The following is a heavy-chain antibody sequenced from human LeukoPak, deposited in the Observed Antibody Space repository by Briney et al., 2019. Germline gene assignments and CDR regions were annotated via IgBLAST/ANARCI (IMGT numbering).Heavy chain of an antibody. V-gene: IGHV4-59*08. CDR2: IYYSGST. D-gene: IGHD6-19*01. CDR1: GGSISSYY. Sequence: SETLSLTCTVPGGSISSYYWSWIRQPPGKGLEWIGYIYYSGSTNYNPSLKSRVTISVDTSKNQFSLKLSSVTAADTAVYYCARKYSSGWYGPFDYWGQGTLVTVSS. J-gene: IGHJ4*02. CDR3: ARKYSSGWYGPFDY.